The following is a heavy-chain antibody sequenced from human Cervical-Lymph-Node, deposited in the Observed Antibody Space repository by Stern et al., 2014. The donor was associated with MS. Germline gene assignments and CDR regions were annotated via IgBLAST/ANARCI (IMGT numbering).Heavy chain of an antibody. CDR3: WYNGY. CDR2: VSSDGSSQ. Sequence: VHLVESGGGVVQPGRSLRLSCATSGFTFSNYALHWVRQAPGKGLEWLAVVSSDGSSQFYADSVKGRFTVSRDNSKSMVYLEMNRLRTEDTAVYYPWYNGYWGQGTLVTVSS. V-gene: IGHV3-30*01. CDR1: GFTFSNYA. J-gene: IGHJ4*02. D-gene: IGHD1-1*01.